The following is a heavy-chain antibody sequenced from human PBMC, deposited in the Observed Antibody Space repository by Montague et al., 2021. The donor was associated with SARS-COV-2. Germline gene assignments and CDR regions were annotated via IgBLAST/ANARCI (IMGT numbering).Heavy chain of an antibody. Sequence: LPLPCPFSWFLLTTNGVGVGWIGQRPGKALEWLALIYWDDDKRYSPSLKSRLTITKDTSKNQVVLKMTNMDSVDTDTYYCAQRTIRGASGSYDYWGQGTLVTVSS. CDR1: WFLLTTNGVG. J-gene: IGHJ4*02. CDR3: AQRTIRGASGSYDY. D-gene: IGHD3-10*01. V-gene: IGHV2-5*02. CDR2: IYWDDDK.